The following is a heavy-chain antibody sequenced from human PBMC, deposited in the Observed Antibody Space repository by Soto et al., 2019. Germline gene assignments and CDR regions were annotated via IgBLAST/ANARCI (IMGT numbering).Heavy chain of an antibody. CDR1: GGTFSSYT. CDR3: ARAPGNYMDV. CDR2: IIPILGIA. Sequence: GASVKVSCKASGGTFSSYTISWVRQAPGQGLEWTGRIIPILGIANYAQKFQGRVTITADKSTSTAYMELSSLRSEDTAVYYCARAPGNYMDVWGKGTTVTVSS. V-gene: IGHV1-69*02. J-gene: IGHJ6*03.